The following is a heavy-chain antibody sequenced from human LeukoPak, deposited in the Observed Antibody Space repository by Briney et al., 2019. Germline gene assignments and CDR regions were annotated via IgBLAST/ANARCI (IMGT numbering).Heavy chain of an antibody. Sequence: SGGSLRLSCAAFGFTFSDYYMSWVRQAPGKGLEWVSSISRSGSTIYYADSVKGRFTISRDNAKNSLYLQMNSLRAEDTAVYYCARNLGLYDSSGYYGRGQRTLV. CDR2: ISRSGSTI. CDR1: GFTFSDYY. J-gene: IGHJ4*02. V-gene: IGHV3-11*01. D-gene: IGHD3-22*01. CDR3: ARNLGLYDSSGYYG.